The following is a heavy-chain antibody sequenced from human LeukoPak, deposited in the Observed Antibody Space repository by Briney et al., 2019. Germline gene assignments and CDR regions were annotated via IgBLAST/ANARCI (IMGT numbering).Heavy chain of an antibody. D-gene: IGHD5-12*01. V-gene: IGHV4-39*07. CDR3: VRDWLVGKHFDY. Sequence: PSETLSLTCTVSGGSISSSSHYWGWIRQPPGKGLEWIGSIFYSGITYYNPSVKSRVTISVDTSKNQFYLKLSSVTAADTAVYYCVRDWLVGKHFDYWGQGILVTVSS. J-gene: IGHJ4*02. CDR2: IFYSGIT. CDR1: GGSISSSSHY.